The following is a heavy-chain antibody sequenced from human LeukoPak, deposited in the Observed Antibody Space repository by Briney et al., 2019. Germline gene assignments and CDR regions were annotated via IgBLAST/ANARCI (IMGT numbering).Heavy chain of an antibody. CDR2: VNHSGST. CDR3: ARGAEMATGGAYFDY. J-gene: IGHJ4*02. V-gene: IGHV4-34*01. Sequence: PSETLSLTCAVYGGSFSGYYWSWIRQPPGKGLEWIGEVNHSGSTNYNPSLKSRVAISVDTSKNQFSLKLSSVTAADTAVYYCARGAEMATGGAYFDYWGQGTLVTVSS. D-gene: IGHD5-24*01. CDR1: GGSFSGYY.